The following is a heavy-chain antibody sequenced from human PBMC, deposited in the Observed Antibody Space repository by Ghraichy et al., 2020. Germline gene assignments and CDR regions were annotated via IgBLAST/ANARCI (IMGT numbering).Heavy chain of an antibody. D-gene: IGHD2-15*01. CDR2: INNDGSST. Sequence: GGSLRLSCAASGFTFSRYWMHWVRQAPGKGLVWVSRINNDGSSTSYADSVKGRFTISRDNAKNTLYLQMNSLRVEDTAVYYCARSCSGGSCYPKNDAFDIWGQGTMVTVSS. CDR1: GFTFSRYW. CDR3: ARSCSGGSCYPKNDAFDI. J-gene: IGHJ3*02. V-gene: IGHV3-74*01.